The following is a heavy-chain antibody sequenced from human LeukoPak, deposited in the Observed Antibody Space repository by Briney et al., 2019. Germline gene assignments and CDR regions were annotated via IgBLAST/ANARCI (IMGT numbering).Heavy chain of an antibody. CDR3: ARHSSDSSGWYSWYFQH. CDR1: GGSISSSSYY. V-gene: IGHV4-39*01. Sequence: SETLSLTCTVSGGSISSSSYYWGWIRQPPGKGLEWIGSIYYSGSTYYNPSLKSRVTISVDTSKNQFSLKLSSVTAADTAVYYCARHSSDSSGWYSWYFQHWGQGTLVTVSS. J-gene: IGHJ1*01. CDR2: IYYSGST. D-gene: IGHD6-19*01.